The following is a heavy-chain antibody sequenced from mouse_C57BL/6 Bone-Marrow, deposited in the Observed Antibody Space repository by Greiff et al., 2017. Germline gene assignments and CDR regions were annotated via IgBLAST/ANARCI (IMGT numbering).Heavy chain of an antibody. CDR3: ARKPITTVVGFDV. CDR1: GYSFTGYY. CDR2: INPSTGGP. D-gene: IGHD1-1*01. V-gene: IGHV1-42*01. Sequence: VQLQQSGPELVKPGASVKISCKASGYSFTGYYMNWVKQSPEKNLEWIGEINPSTGGPPSNQKFTAKATLTVDKSSSTAYMHLKSLTSEDSAVYYCARKPITTVVGFDVRGTGTTVTVPS. J-gene: IGHJ1*03.